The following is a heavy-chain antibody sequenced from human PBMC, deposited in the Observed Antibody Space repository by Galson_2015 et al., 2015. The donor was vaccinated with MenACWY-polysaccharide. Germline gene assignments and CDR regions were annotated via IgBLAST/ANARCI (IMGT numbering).Heavy chain of an antibody. CDR3: AIDFRSWSLDH. CDR2: MHPKSGDT. V-gene: IGHV1-2*02. J-gene: IGHJ4*02. Sequence: SVKVSCKASGYTFIDYYMHWVRQAPGQGLEWMGWMHPKSGDTFYAQKFQGRVTMTRDTSISTAYMELSRLRSDDKAVYYCAIDFRSWSLDHWGQGTPVTISS. CDR1: GYTFIDYY. D-gene: IGHD2-8*02.